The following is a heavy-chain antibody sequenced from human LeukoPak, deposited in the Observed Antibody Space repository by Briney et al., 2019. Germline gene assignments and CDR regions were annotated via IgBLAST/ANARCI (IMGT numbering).Heavy chain of an antibody. D-gene: IGHD3-22*01. Sequence: PSETLSLTCAVYGGTFSDYYWSWIRQPPGKGLEWIGEINHSGSTNYNPSLKSRFTISVDTSKNQFSLKLTSVTAADTAVYYCARVGHFDSSSYYIAYWGQGTQVTVSS. CDR1: GGTFSDYY. J-gene: IGHJ4*02. CDR2: INHSGST. V-gene: IGHV4-34*01. CDR3: ARVGHFDSSSYYIAY.